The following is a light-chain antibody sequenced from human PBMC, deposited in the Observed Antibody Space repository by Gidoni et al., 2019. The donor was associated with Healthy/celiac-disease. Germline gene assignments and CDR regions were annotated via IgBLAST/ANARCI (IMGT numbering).Light chain of an antibody. CDR1: SSNIGAGYA. V-gene: IGLV1-40*01. J-gene: IGLJ1*01. CDR3: QSYDSSLSGYV. CDR2: GNS. Sequence: QSVLTQPPSVSGAPGQRVTISGTGSSSNIGAGYAVHWYQQLPGTAPKLLIYGNSNRPSGVPDRFSGSKSGTSASLAITGLQAEDEAVYYCQSYDSSLSGYVFGTGTKVTVL.